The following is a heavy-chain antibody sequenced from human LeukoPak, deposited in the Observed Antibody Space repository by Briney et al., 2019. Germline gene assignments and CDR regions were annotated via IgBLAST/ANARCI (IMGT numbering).Heavy chain of an antibody. Sequence: GGSLRLSCAASGFTFTTYAMSWVRPAPGKGLEWVSSVGLSGDRTYYADSVKGRFTVSRDNSKNTVHLQMNSLRADDTALYHCARDSGSYLQPTDFWGHGTLVTVSS. D-gene: IGHD1-26*01. J-gene: IGHJ4*01. CDR3: ARDSGSYLQPTDF. V-gene: IGHV3-23*01. CDR1: GFTFTTYA. CDR2: VGLSGDRT.